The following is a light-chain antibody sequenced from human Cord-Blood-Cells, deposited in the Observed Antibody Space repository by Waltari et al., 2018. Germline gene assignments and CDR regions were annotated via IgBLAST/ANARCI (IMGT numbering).Light chain of an antibody. V-gene: IGLV2-23*01. CDR3: CSYAGSSTGV. CDR2: EGS. CDR1: SSDVGSYNL. J-gene: IGLJ3*02. Sequence: QSPLPQPASVSGSPGQSFPISCTGTSSDVGSYNLVSWYQQHPGKAPKLMIYEGSKRPSGVSNRFSGSKSGNTASLTISGLQAEDEADYYCCSYAGSSTGVFGGGTKLTVL.